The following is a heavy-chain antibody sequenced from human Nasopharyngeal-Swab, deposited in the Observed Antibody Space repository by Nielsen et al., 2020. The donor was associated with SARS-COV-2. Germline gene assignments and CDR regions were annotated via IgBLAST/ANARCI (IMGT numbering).Heavy chain of an antibody. CDR1: GFTFSSYG. V-gene: IGHV3-30*03. CDR3: ARDGPYYDFWSGYWGSMDV. J-gene: IGHJ6*02. Sequence: GESLKISCAASGFTFSSYGMHWVRQAPGKGLEWVAVISYDGSNKYYADSVKGRFTISRDNSKKTLYLQMNSLRAEDTAVYYCARDGPYYDFWSGYWGSMDVWGQGTTVTVSS. CDR2: ISYDGSNK. D-gene: IGHD3-3*01.